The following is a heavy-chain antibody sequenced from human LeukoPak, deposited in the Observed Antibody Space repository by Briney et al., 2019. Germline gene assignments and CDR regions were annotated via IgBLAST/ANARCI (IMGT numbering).Heavy chain of an antibody. CDR2: IYYSGST. CDR3: ARGRTRGALYYFDY. J-gene: IGHJ4*02. CDR1: GGSISSYY. V-gene: IGHV4-59*01. Sequence: SETLSLTCTVSGGSISSYYWSWIRQPPGKGLEWIGYIYYSGSTNYNPSLKSRVTISVDTSKNQFSLKLSSVTAAGTAVYYCARGRTRGALYYFDYWGQGTLVTVSS. D-gene: IGHD1-26*01.